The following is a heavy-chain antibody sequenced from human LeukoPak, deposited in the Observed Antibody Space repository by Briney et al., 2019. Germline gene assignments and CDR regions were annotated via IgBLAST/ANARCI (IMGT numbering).Heavy chain of an antibody. CDR3: ARADTAMVVQYAFDI. J-gene: IGHJ3*02. D-gene: IGHD5-18*01. V-gene: IGHV1-18*01. Sequence: ASVKVSCKASGYTFTSYAISWVRQAPGQGLEWMGWISAYNGNTNYAQKLQGRVTMTTDTSTSTAYMELRSLRSDDTAVYYCARADTAMVVQYAFDIWGQGTMVTVSS. CDR1: GYTFTSYA. CDR2: ISAYNGNT.